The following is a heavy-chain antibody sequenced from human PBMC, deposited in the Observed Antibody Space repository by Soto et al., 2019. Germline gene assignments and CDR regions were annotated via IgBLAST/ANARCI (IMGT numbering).Heavy chain of an antibody. CDR3: ARRYASCFDY. CDR1: GDSVSTNSYS. Sequence: SETLSLTCTVSGDSVSTNSYSWGWIRQSPGKGLEWIGTIYSSENTYYNPSLLSRVTISVDTSKNQFSLKLSSVTAADTAVYYCARRYASCFDYWGQGTLVTVSS. V-gene: IGHV4-39*01. J-gene: IGHJ4*02. CDR2: IYSSENT. D-gene: IGHD2-2*01.